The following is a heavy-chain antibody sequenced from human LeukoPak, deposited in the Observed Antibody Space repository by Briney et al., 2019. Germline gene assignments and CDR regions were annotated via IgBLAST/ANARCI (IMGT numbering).Heavy chain of an antibody. CDR1: GGSISSYY. D-gene: IGHD3-22*01. Sequence: SSETLSLTCTVSGGSISSYYWSWIRQPPGKGLEWIGYIYYSGSTNYNPSLKSRVTISVDTSKNQFSLKLSSVTAADTAVYYCARGPYDSSGYYYYYYYMDVWGKGTTVTISS. CDR3: ARGPYDSSGYYYYYYYMDV. J-gene: IGHJ6*03. V-gene: IGHV4-59*01. CDR2: IYYSGST.